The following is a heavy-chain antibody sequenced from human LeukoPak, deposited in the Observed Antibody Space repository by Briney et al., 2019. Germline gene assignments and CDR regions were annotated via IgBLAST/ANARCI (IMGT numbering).Heavy chain of an antibody. CDR2: INNDGSTT. CDR1: GFTFINYC. CDR3: ARGGFCSGADCRGSFDY. J-gene: IGHJ4*02. D-gene: IGHD2-15*01. Sequence: GSLRLSCAASGFTFINYCMHWVRQAPGEGLVWVSHINNDGSTTTYADSVKGRFTISRENAKNTLYRHVNSLRAEDTAVYYCARGGFCSGADCRGSFDYWGQGSLVTVSS. V-gene: IGHV3-74*01.